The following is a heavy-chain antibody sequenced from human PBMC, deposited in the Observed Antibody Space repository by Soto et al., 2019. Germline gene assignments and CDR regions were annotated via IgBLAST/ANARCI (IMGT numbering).Heavy chain of an antibody. D-gene: IGHD6-19*01. CDR1: GYTFSSNG. Sequence: GASVKVSCKASGYTFSSNGVSWVRQAPGQGLEWMGSISTFNGNAHYAQKFQGRVTMTTDTSTNTAYMELGSLNSDDTAVYYCARLNGYSSGWYDYWGQGTLVTVSS. V-gene: IGHV1-18*04. CDR3: ARLNGYSSGWYDY. CDR2: ISTFNGNA. J-gene: IGHJ4*02.